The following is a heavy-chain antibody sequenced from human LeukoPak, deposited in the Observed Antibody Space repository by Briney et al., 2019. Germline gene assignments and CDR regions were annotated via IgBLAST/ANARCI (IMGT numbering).Heavy chain of an antibody. D-gene: IGHD3-22*01. CDR1: GYTFTSYD. Sequence: ASVKVSCKASGYTFTSYDIHWVRQATGQGLEWMGWMNPNSGNTGYAQKFQGRVTMTRNTSISTAYMELSSLRSEDTAVYYCARGIPDSSGYYYANVISEELYYFDYWGQGTLVTVSS. V-gene: IGHV1-8*01. CDR2: MNPNSGNT. CDR3: ARGIPDSSGYYYANVISEELYYFDY. J-gene: IGHJ4*02.